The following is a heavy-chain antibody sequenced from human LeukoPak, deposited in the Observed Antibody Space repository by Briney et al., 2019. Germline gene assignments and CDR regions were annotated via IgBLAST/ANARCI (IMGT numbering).Heavy chain of an antibody. CDR1: GFTLSSYS. V-gene: IGHV3-21*01. CDR2: ISSSSSYI. CDR3: ARGSVGAFDI. Sequence: PGGSPRLSCAASGFTLSSYSMNWVRQAPGKGLEWVSSISSSSSYIYYADSVKGRFTISRDNAKNSLYLQMSSLRAEDTAVYYCARGSVGAFDIWGQGTMVTVSS. D-gene: IGHD1-26*01. J-gene: IGHJ3*02.